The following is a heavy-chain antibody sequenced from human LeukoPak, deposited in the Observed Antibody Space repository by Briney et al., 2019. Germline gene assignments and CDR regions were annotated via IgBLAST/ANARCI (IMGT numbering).Heavy chain of an antibody. CDR2: IKQDGSEK. D-gene: IGHD3-22*01. J-gene: IGHJ5*02. V-gene: IGHV3-7*01. Sequence: GGSLRLSCAASGFTFSSYWMSWVRQAPGKGLEWVANIKQDGSEKYYVDSVKGRFSISRDNAKNSLYLQMNSLRAEDTAVYYCARDPDYYDSSGYYNWFDPWGQGTLVTVSS. CDR1: GFTFSSYW. CDR3: ARDPDYYDSSGYYNWFDP.